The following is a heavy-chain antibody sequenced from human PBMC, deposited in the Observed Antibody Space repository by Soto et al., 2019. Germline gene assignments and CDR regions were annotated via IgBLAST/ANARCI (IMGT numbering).Heavy chain of an antibody. CDR3: ARQQWLVLNAFDI. D-gene: IGHD6-19*01. J-gene: IGHJ3*02. V-gene: IGHV4-59*01. Sequence: SETLSLTCTLSGCSFSPNYWAWIRQPPGKGLEWIGYIYYGGTTNYNPSLKSRVTISVDTSKNQFSLKLSSVTAADTAVYYCARQQWLVLNAFDIWGQGTMVTVSS. CDR2: IYYGGTT. CDR1: GCSFSPNY.